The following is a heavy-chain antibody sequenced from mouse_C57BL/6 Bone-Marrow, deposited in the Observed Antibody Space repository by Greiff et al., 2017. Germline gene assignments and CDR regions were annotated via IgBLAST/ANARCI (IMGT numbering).Heavy chain of an antibody. CDR2: IDPANGST. D-gene: IGHD2-1*01. V-gene: IGHV14-3*01. J-gene: IGHJ2*01. CDR1: GFNIKNSY. CDR3: ALIYYGFDY. Sequence: VQLKESVAELVRPGASVKLSCTASGFNIKNSYMHWVKQRPEQGLEWIGRIDPANGSTNYDPKFKGKATITADTSSNTAYLQLSSLTSEDTSIYYCALIYYGFDYWGQGTTRTVSS.